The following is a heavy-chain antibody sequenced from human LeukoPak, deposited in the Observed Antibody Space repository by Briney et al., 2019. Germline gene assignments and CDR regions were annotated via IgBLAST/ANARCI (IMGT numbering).Heavy chain of an antibody. Sequence: GGSLRLSCAASGFSFRNYWMSWVRQAPGKGLEWVAFIRYDGSNKYYADSVKGRFTISRDNSKNTLYLQMNSLRAEDTAVYYCAKDPSVLLWFGELLPPSWFDPWGQGTLVTVSS. CDR2: IRYDGSNK. V-gene: IGHV3-30*02. D-gene: IGHD3-10*01. CDR1: GFSFRNYW. J-gene: IGHJ5*02. CDR3: AKDPSVLLWFGELLPPSWFDP.